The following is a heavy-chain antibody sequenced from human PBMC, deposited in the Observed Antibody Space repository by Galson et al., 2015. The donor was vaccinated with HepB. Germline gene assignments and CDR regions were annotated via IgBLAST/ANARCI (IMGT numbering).Heavy chain of an antibody. D-gene: IGHD3-10*01. CDR3: AKVSSGVRGVTQGDY. CDR1: GFTFSSYG. J-gene: IGHJ4*02. Sequence: SLRLSCAASGFTFSSYGMHWVRQAPGKGLEGVAFIRYDGSNKYYADFVKGRFTISRDNSKNTLYLLMNSLRAEDTAVYYCAKVSSGVRGVTQGDYWGQGTLVTVSS. CDR2: IRYDGSNK. V-gene: IGHV3-30*02.